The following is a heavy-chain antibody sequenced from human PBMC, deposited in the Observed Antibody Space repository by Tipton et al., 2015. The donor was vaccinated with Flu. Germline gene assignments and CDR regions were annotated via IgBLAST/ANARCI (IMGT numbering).Heavy chain of an antibody. CDR2: IGPNSGDT. CDR1: GFTFTGHY. J-gene: IGHJ4*02. Sequence: QLVQSGAEVKTPGASVQVSCRASGFTFTGHYIDWIRQAPGQGLEWIGRIGPNSGDTNYAQKFQGRVTMTRDTSVSTAYMELSGLRPDDTAMYYCARLDFTSGWYLASFLDYWGQGSLVTVSS. CDR3: ARLDFTSGWYLASFLDY. D-gene: IGHD6-19*01. V-gene: IGHV1-2*06.